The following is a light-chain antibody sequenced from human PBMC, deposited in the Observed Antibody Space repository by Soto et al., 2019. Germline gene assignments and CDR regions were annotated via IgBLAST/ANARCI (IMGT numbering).Light chain of an antibody. CDR3: QTWGSGIVV. Sequence: QLVLTQSPSASASLGASVKLTCTLSSGHSNYAIDWHQQQSEKGPRYLMKLNSDGSHSKGDGIPDRFSGSSSGAERYLTISSLQSEDEADYYCQTWGSGIVVFGGGTKLTVL. CDR2: LNSDGSH. J-gene: IGLJ2*01. V-gene: IGLV4-69*01. CDR1: SGHSNYA.